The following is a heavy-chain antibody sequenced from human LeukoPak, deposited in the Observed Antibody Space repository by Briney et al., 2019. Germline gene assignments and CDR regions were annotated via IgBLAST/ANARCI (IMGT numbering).Heavy chain of an antibody. V-gene: IGHV3-30*02. Sequence: GGSLRLSCAASALTFNSCGMHWVRQAPGKGLEWVAFIRNDGSNSYYADSVKGRFTISRDNSKNTLYLQMNSLRPEDTAVYYCAKDRSYYDSGGFRNFDYWGQGTLVTVSS. CDR3: AKDRSYYDSGGFRNFDY. CDR1: ALTFNSCG. J-gene: IGHJ4*02. CDR2: IRNDGSNS. D-gene: IGHD3-22*01.